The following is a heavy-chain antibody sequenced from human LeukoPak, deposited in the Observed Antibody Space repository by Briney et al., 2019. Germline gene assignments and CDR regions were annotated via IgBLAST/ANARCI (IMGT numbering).Heavy chain of an antibody. CDR1: GGSISSSSYY. J-gene: IGHJ5*02. D-gene: IGHD7-27*01. CDR2: IYYSGST. Sequence: PSETLSLTCTVSGGSISSSSYYWGWIRQPPGKGLEWIGSIYYSGSTYYNPSLKSRVTISVDTSKNQFSLKLSSVTAADTAVYYCARVGIPSNWFDPWGQGTLVTVSS. CDR3: ARVGIPSNWFDP. V-gene: IGHV4-39*07.